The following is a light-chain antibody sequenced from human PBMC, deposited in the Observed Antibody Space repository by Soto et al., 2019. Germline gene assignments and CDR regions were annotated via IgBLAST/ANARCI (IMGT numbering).Light chain of an antibody. J-gene: IGKJ4*01. CDR3: QHYNSWPLT. CDR2: GAY. Sequence: EIVMTQSPATLSVSPGEGATLSCRASQSISSNLAWYRQKPGQPPRLLIYGAYTRAAGIPARFSGSGSGTDFTLTISSLQSEDFAVYYCQHYNSWPLTFGGGTKVDIK. CDR1: QSISSN. V-gene: IGKV3-15*01.